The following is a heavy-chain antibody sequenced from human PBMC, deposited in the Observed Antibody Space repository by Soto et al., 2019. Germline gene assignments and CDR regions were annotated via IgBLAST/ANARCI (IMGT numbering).Heavy chain of an antibody. Sequence: SETLSLTCTVSGGSISSYYWSWIRQPPGKGLEWIGYIYYSGSTNYNPSLKSRVTISVGTSKNQFSLKLSSVTAADTAVYYCARDCISTSCYSVWLDPWGQGTLVTVSS. CDR2: IYYSGST. CDR1: GGSISSYY. CDR3: ARDCISTSCYSVWLDP. D-gene: IGHD2-2*01. V-gene: IGHV4-59*08. J-gene: IGHJ5*02.